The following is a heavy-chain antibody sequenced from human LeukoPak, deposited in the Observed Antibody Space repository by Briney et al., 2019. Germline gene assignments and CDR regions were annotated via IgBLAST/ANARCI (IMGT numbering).Heavy chain of an antibody. D-gene: IGHD6-13*01. Sequence: VASVKVSCKASGGTFSSYAISWVRQAPGQGLEWMGGIIPIFGTANYAQKFQGRVTITTDESTSTAYMELSSLRSEDTAVYYCARDMTGYSSSWYLYDYWGKGTTVTVSS. CDR2: IIPIFGTA. V-gene: IGHV1-69*05. J-gene: IGHJ6*04. CDR1: GGTFSSYA. CDR3: ARDMTGYSSSWYLYDY.